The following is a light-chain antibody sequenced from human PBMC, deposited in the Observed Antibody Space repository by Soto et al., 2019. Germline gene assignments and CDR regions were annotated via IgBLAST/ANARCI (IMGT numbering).Light chain of an antibody. CDR3: QQYGSSPLYS. CDR1: QSVSSSY. J-gene: IGKJ2*03. CDR2: GAS. V-gene: IGKV3-20*01. Sequence: EIVLTQSPGTLSLSPGERATLSCRASQSVSSSYLAWYQQKPGQAPRLLISGASSRAIGIPDRFSGSGSGTDFNLTISRLEPEDFAVYYCQQYGSSPLYSFGQGTKLEIK.